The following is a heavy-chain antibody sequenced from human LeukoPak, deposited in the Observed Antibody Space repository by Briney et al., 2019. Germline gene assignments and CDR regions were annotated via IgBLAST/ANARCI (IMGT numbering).Heavy chain of an antibody. CDR3: ARGYSYGASGFDY. CDR2: ISSTSTYI. Sequence: GGSLRLSCAASGFTFDDYGMSWVRQAPGKGLEWVSSISSTSTYIYYADSVKGRFTISRDNAKTSLYLQMNSLRAEDTAVYYCARGYSYGASGFDYWGQGTLVTVSS. D-gene: IGHD5-18*01. J-gene: IGHJ4*02. CDR1: GFTFDDYG. V-gene: IGHV3-21*01.